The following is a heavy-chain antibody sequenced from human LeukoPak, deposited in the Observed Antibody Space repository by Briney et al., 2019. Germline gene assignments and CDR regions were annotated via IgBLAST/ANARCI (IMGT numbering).Heavy chain of an antibody. Sequence: ASVKVSCKASVCTFSSYAISWVRQAPGQGLEWMGGIIPNFGTANYAQKFQGRVTITADESTSTDYMEMSSLRSEDTAVYYCGRVSCGGNCYSLIGTFDIWVQGTMVTVSS. CDR3: GRVSCGGNCYSLIGTFDI. V-gene: IGHV1-69*13. CDR2: IIPNFGTA. CDR1: VCTFSSYA. D-gene: IGHD2-15*01. J-gene: IGHJ3*02.